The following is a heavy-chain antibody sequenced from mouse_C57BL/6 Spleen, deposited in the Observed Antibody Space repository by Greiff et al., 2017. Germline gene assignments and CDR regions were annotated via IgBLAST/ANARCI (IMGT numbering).Heavy chain of an antibody. Sequence: EVQLQQSGAELVRPGASVKLSCTASGFNIKDYYMHWVKQRPEQGLEWIGRIDPEDGDTDYAPKFQGKATMTADTSSNTAYLQLSSLTSEDTDVYYCTIYDSYAMDYWGQGTSVTVSS. CDR2: IDPEDGDT. J-gene: IGHJ4*01. CDR1: GFNIKDYY. CDR3: TIYDSYAMDY. D-gene: IGHD2-3*01. V-gene: IGHV14-1*01.